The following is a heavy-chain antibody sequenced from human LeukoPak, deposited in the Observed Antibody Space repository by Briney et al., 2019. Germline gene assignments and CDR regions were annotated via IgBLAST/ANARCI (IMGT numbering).Heavy chain of an antibody. V-gene: IGHV4-34*01. Sequence: PSETLSLTCAVYGGSFSGYYWSWIRQPPGKGLEWIGEINHSGSTNYNPSLKGRVTISVDTSKNQFSLKLSSVTAADTAVYYCARDLAAAGRTGMGDYWGQGTLVTVSS. CDR2: INHSGST. CDR1: GGSFSGYY. CDR3: ARDLAAAGRTGMGDY. J-gene: IGHJ4*02. D-gene: IGHD6-13*01.